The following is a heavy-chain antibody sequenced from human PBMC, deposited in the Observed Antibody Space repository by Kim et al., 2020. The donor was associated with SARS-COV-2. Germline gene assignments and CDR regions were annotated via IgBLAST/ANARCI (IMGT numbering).Heavy chain of an antibody. CDR2: LDPGDTFT. Sequence: GGSLRLSCAASGFSLSNYGMIWVRQAPGKGLELVSALDPGDTFTYYIDSVRGRFTISKHNSGNTLFLQMNSLRAEDTAIYYCARGAGGYYDFWGQGTLVTVSS. D-gene: IGHD3-16*01. CDR1: GFSLSNYG. CDR3: ARGAGGYYDF. V-gene: IGHV3-23*01. J-gene: IGHJ4*02.